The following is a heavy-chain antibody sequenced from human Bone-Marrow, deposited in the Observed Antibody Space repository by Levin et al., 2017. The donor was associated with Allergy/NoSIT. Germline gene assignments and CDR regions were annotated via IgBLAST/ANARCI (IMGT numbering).Heavy chain of an antibody. J-gene: IGHJ3*02. CDR1: GYTFTGYY. CDR3: ARDNDIVVVVAATPVDAFDI. V-gene: IGHV1-2*06. CDR2: INPNSGGT. Sequence: AASVKVSCKASGYTFTGYYMHWVRQAPGQGLEWMGRINPNSGGTNYAQKFQGRVTMTRDTSISTAYMELSRLRSDDTAVYYCARDNDIVVVVAATPVDAFDIWGQGTMVTVSS. D-gene: IGHD2-15*01.